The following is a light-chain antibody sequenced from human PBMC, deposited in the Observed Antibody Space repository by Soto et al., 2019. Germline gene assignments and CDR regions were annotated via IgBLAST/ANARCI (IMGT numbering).Light chain of an antibody. CDR1: SGHSSYI. V-gene: IGLV4-60*03. CDR2: LEGSGSY. Sequence: QLVLTQSSSASASLGSSVKLTCTLSSGHSSYIIEWHQQQPGKAPRYLMKLEGSGSYNKGSGVPDRFSGSSSVADRYLTISSLQSEDEADYYCETWDSNTRVFGGGTKLTVL. J-gene: IGLJ2*01. CDR3: ETWDSNTRV.